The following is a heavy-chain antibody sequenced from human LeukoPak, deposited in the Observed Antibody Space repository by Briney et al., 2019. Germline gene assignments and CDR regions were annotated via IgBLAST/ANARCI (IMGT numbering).Heavy chain of an antibody. V-gene: IGHV1-3*01. D-gene: IGHD5-12*01. Sequence: ASVKVSCKASGYTFTSYAMHWVRQAPGQRLEWMGWINAGNGNTKYSQKFQGRVTITRDTSAGTAYMELSSLRSEDTAVYYCARGRYSGYSNWFDPWGQGTLVTVSS. CDR2: INAGNGNT. J-gene: IGHJ5*02. CDR3: ARGRYSGYSNWFDP. CDR1: GYTFTSYA.